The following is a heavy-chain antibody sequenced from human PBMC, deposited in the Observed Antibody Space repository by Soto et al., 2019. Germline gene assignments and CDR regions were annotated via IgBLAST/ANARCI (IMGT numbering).Heavy chain of an antibody. CDR3: ARDCRLGYSLFDY. J-gene: IGHJ4*02. CDR1: GGSISSGGYY. D-gene: IGHD6-13*01. Sequence: SETLSLTCTVSGGSISSGGYYWSWIRQHPGKGLEWIGYIYYSGSTYYNPSLKSRVTISVDTSKNQFSLKLSSVTAADTAVYYCARDCRLGYSLFDYWGQGTLVTAPQ. CDR2: IYYSGST. V-gene: IGHV4-31*03.